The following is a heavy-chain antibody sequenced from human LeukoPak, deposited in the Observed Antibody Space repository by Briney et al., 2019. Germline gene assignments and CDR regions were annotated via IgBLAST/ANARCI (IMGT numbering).Heavy chain of an antibody. V-gene: IGHV1-18*01. D-gene: IGHD6-19*01. Sequence: ASVKVSCKASGYTFTNYGISWVRQAPGQGLEWMGWISAYNGSTNYAQKPQGRVTMTTDTSTSTAYMELRSLRSDDTAVYYCAREKRYSSGWYYFDYWGQGTLVTVSS. CDR3: AREKRYSSGWYYFDY. J-gene: IGHJ4*02. CDR1: GYTFTNYG. CDR2: ISAYNGST.